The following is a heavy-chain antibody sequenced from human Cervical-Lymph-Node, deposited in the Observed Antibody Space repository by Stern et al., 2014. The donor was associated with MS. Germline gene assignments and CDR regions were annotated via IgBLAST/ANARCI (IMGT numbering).Heavy chain of an antibody. Sequence: EMQLVESGGGLVQPGGSLRLSCVASGVAFRNVAMTWVRQAPGKGLEWISGSGSDGATNFVESVMGRFALSRDNSKHTLYLYVNSLRAEDTAVYYCGKDLHYWSADAWGQGTLVTVAS. CDR1: GVAFRNVA. CDR3: GKDLHYWSADA. CDR2: SGSDGAT. J-gene: IGHJ5*02. D-gene: IGHD1-1*01. V-gene: IGHV3-23*04.